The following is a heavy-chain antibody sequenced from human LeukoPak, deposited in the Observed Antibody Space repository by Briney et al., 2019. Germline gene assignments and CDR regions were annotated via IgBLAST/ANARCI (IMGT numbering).Heavy chain of an antibody. J-gene: IGHJ4*02. Sequence: SETLSLTCTVSGGSISSSSYYWGWIRQPPGKGLEWIVSIYYSGSTYYNPSLKSRVTISIDTSKNQFSLRLSSVTAADTAVYYCASTDYSDYLFDYWGQGTLVTVSS. CDR3: ASTDYSDYLFDY. V-gene: IGHV4-39*01. CDR2: IYYSGST. D-gene: IGHD4-11*01. CDR1: GGSISSSSYY.